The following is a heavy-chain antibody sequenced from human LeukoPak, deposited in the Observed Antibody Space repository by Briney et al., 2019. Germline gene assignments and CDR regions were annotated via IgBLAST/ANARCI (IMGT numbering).Heavy chain of an antibody. V-gene: IGHV3-30-3*01. CDR1: RFPFSGYS. CDR3: ARESVVAIDY. J-gene: IGHJ4*02. D-gene: IGHD3-22*01. Sequence: GGSLRLSCAASRFPFSGYSMHWVRQAPGKGLEWVSIIAYDGTNKYYADSVEGRFTISRDNSKNTLYLQMNSLRAEDTAVYYCARESVVAIDYWGQGTLVTVSS. CDR2: IAYDGTNK.